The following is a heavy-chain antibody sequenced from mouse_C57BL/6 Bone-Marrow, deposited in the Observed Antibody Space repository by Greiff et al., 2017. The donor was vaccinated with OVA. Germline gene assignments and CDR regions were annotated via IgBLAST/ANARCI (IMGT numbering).Heavy chain of an antibody. J-gene: IGHJ4*01. Sequence: QVQLQQPGTELVKPGASVKLSCKASGYTFTSYWMHWVKQRPGQGLEWIGNINPSNGGTNYNEKFKSKATLTVDKSSSTAYMQLSSLTSEDSAVYYCARGNMVTSRRYAMDYWGQGTSVTVSS. V-gene: IGHV1-53*01. CDR2: INPSNGGT. CDR3: ARGNMVTSRRYAMDY. D-gene: IGHD2-2*01. CDR1: GYTFTSYW.